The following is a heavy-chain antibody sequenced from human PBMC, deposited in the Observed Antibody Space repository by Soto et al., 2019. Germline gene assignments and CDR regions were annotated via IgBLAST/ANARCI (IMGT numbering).Heavy chain of an antibody. J-gene: IGHJ5*02. D-gene: IGHD2-15*01. CDR1: GYTFTSYG. CDR2: ISAYNGNT. Sequence: QVQLVQSGAEVKKPGASVKVSCKASGYTFTSYGITWVRQAPGQGLEWMGWISAYNGNTNYAQKLQGRVTMTTDTSTSTAYMELRSLRSDDTAVYYCARDFVVVVAATQHWFDPCGQGTLVTVSS. CDR3: ARDFVVVVAATQHWFDP. V-gene: IGHV1-18*01.